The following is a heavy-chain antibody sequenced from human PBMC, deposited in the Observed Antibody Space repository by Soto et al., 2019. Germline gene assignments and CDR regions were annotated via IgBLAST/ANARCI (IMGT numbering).Heavy chain of an antibody. CDR1: GFTFSSYW. V-gene: IGHV3-74*01. CDR3: VRTRLVVTAATGEDY. J-gene: IGHJ4*02. CDR2: INSDGSST. D-gene: IGHD2-15*01. Sequence: EVQLVESGGGLVQPGGSLRLSCAASGFTFSSYWMHWVRQAPGKGQLWVSRINSDGSSTSYADSVKGRYTISRDNAKNALYVQMNKLRAENTAVYYCVRTRLVVTAATGEDYWGAGTLVTVSS.